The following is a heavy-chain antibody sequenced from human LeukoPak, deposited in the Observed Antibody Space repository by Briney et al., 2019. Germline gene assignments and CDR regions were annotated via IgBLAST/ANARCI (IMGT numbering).Heavy chain of an antibody. CDR1: GYTFTGYY. CDR2: INPNSGGT. J-gene: IGHJ4*02. V-gene: IGHV1-2*06. CDR3: ARAKYGDLDS. D-gene: IGHD4-17*01. Sequence: ASVKVSCKASGYTFTGYYMHWVRQAPGQGLEWMGRINPNSGGTNYAQRLQGRVTMTTDTSTSTAYMELSSLRFDDTAVYYCARAKYGDLDSWGQGTLVTVSS.